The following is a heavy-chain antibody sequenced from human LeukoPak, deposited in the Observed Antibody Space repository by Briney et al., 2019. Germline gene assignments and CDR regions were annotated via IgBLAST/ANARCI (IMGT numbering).Heavy chain of an antibody. D-gene: IGHD6-19*01. V-gene: IGHV3-30*04. CDR1: GFTFTTEP. CDR3: ARGAPAVAGIDY. CDR2: LSYDGTDW. J-gene: IGHJ4*02. Sequence: GGSLRLSCAASGFTFTTEPMHWVRQTPGKGLEWLGVLSYDGTDWYYTDSVRGRFTISRDNSKKTLYLQMTSLTREDTAVYYCARGAPAVAGIDYWGLGTLVTVSS.